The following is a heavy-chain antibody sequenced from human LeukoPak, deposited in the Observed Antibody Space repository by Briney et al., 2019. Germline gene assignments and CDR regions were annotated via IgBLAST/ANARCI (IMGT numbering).Heavy chain of an antibody. CDR2: IYTSGST. CDR1: GGSISSYY. J-gene: IGHJ1*01. V-gene: IGHV4-4*07. Sequence: PSETLSLTCTVSGGSISSYYWSWIRQPAGKGLEWIGRIYTSGSTNYNPSLKSRVTMSVDTSKNQFSLKLSSVTAADTAVYYCARDERSSGYYSPEYFQHWGQGTLVTVSS. CDR3: ARDERSSGYYSPEYFQH. D-gene: IGHD3-22*01.